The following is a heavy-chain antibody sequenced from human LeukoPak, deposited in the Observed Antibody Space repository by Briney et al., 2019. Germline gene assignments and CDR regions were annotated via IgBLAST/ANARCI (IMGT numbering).Heavy chain of an antibody. V-gene: IGHV3-53*01. J-gene: IGHJ4*02. CDR3: VAEDTY. D-gene: IGHD5-18*01. CDR2: IYSGGGT. Sequence: GGSLRLSCAASGLSVTNTYMTWIRQAPGKGLEWVSVIYSGGGTNYADSLKGRFSISRDNSKNTLYLQMNSLRAEDTAVYYCVAEDTYWGQGTLVTVSS. CDR1: GLSVTNTY.